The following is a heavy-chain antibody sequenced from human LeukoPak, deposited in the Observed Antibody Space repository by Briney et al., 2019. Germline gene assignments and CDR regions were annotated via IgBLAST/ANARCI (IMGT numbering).Heavy chain of an antibody. Sequence: GGSLRLSCAASGFTFSNLAMMWVRQAPGTGLQWVSTITGYGATFYADSVRGRFTTFRDTSMNTLFLQMNSLGAEDTAVYYCAKGAAAGKVDWFDPWGQGTLVTVSS. J-gene: IGHJ5*02. CDR2: ITGYGAT. CDR3: AKGAAAGKVDWFDP. D-gene: IGHD6-13*01. V-gene: IGHV3-23*01. CDR1: GFTFSNLA.